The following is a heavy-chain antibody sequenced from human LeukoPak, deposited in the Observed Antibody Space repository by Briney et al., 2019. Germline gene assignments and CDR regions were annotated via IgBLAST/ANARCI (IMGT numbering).Heavy chain of an antibody. V-gene: IGHV1-46*01. J-gene: IGHJ4*02. Sequence: ASVEVSCKASGYTLTRYYVHWVRQAPGQGLEWMGVINPSGGSTSYTQKFQGRVTMTRDTSTSTVYMELSSLRYEDTAVYYCARAPPVGATLDYWGQGTLVTVSS. CDR1: GYTLTRYY. CDR2: INPSGGST. D-gene: IGHD1-26*01. CDR3: ARAPPVGATLDY.